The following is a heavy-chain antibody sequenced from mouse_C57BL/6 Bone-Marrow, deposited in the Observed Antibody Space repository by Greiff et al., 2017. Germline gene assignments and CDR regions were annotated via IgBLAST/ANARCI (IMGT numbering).Heavy chain of an antibody. CDR1: GYTFTSYG. CDR2: IYPRSGNT. Sequence: QVQLQQSGAELARPGASVKLSCKASGYTFTSYGISWVKQRTGQGLEWIGEIYPRSGNTYYNEKFKGKATLTADKSSSTAYMELRSLTSEDSAVYFCARKKGSYYSNYPFADWGQGTLVTVSA. D-gene: IGHD2-5*01. V-gene: IGHV1-81*01. J-gene: IGHJ3*01. CDR3: ARKKGSYYSNYPFAD.